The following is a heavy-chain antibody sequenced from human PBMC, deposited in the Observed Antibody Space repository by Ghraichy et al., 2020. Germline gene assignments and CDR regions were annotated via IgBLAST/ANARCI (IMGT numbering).Heavy chain of an antibody. CDR1: GFTFSSYG. J-gene: IGHJ6*02. Sequence: GGSLRLSCAASGFTFSSYGMHWVRQAPGKGLEWVAVIWYDGSNKYYADSVKGRFTISRDNSKNTLYLQMNSLRAEDTAVYYCARSRRYSSSWYYYYGMDVWGQGTTVTVSS. CDR3: ARSRRYSSSWYYYYGMDV. V-gene: IGHV3-33*01. CDR2: IWYDGSNK. D-gene: IGHD6-13*01.